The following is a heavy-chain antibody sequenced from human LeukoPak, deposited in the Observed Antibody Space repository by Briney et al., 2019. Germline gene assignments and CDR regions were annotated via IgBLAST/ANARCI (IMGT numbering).Heavy chain of an antibody. CDR1: GYTFPGYY. CDR3: ERDIGRRYYDSSGLVDY. CDR2: INPNSGGT. D-gene: IGHD3-22*01. Sequence: ASVKVSCKASGYTFPGYYMHWVRQAPGQGLEWMGRINPNSGGTNYAQKFQDRVTMTRDTSISTAYMELSRVRSDATAVYYCERDIGRRYYDSSGLVDYWGQGTLVTVSS. V-gene: IGHV1-2*06. J-gene: IGHJ4*02.